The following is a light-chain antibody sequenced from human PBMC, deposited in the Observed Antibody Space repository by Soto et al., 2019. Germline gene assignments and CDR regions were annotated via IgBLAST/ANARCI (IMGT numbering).Light chain of an antibody. CDR1: QSISTY. Sequence: DVQMTQSPSSLSASVGNRVTITCRASQSISTYLNWYQKKPGKAPNRLIYDASRLQSGVPSRFSGSGGGTDFTLSISSVRPEDFATYFCQQSYMDPITFGQGTRLEIK. J-gene: IGKJ5*01. CDR3: QQSYMDPIT. CDR2: DAS. V-gene: IGKV1-39*01.